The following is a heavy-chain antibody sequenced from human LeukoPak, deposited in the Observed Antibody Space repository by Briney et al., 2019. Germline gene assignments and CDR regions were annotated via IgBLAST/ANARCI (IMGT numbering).Heavy chain of an antibody. D-gene: IGHD3-22*01. V-gene: IGHV3-23*01. CDR1: GFTFSSYA. CDR2: VSGSGGST. Sequence: PGGSLRLSCTTSGFTFSSYAMSWVRQAPGKGLEWVSAVSGSGGSTYYTSSLKGRFTISRDNSKNTLYLQMNSLRAEDTAVYYCAKVSRNYYDSSGYAFDIWGQGTVVTVSS. J-gene: IGHJ3*02. CDR3: AKVSRNYYDSSGYAFDI.